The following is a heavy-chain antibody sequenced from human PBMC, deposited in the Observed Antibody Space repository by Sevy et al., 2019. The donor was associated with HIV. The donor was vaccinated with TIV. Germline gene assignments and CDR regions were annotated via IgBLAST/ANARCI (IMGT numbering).Heavy chain of an antibody. Sequence: SETLSLTCAVYGGSFSGYYWSWIRQPPGKGLEWIGEINHSGSTNYNPSLKSRVTISVDTSKNQFSLKLSSVTAADTAVYYCARGLRWELPRGGAFDIWGQWTMVTVSS. CDR1: GGSFSGYY. V-gene: IGHV4-34*01. J-gene: IGHJ3*02. CDR2: INHSGST. D-gene: IGHD1-26*01. CDR3: ARGLRWELPRGGAFDI.